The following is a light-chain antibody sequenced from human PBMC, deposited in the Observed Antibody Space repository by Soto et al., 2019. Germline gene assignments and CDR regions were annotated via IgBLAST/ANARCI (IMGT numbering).Light chain of an antibody. V-gene: IGKV3-15*01. CDR1: QSVSSN. Sequence: EIVLTQSPGTLSVSPGDTATLSCSASQSVSSNLAWYQQKPGQAPRLLIYGASTRATGIPARFSGSGSGTEFTLTISSLQYEDFAVYYCQQYNNWHPWTFGQGTKVDIK. CDR2: GAS. J-gene: IGKJ1*01. CDR3: QQYNNWHPWT.